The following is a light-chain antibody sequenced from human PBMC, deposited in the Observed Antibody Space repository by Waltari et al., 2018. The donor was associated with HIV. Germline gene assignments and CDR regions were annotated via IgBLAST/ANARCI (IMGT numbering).Light chain of an antibody. J-gene: IGKJ5*01. CDR1: QTLLHKNGKKY. Sequence: DVLLTQSPASLAATPGESAAISCKSHQTLLHKNGKKYLDWYVKKSGQTPQLLMYMSSNLAAGVPVRFSGSGSGTDFTLKISRVEAEDVGLYYCMQALHTPITFGQGTRLEI. V-gene: IGKV2-28*01. CDR3: MQALHTPIT. CDR2: MSS.